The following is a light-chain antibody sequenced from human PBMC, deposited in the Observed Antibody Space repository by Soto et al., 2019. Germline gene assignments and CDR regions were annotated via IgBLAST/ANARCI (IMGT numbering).Light chain of an antibody. Sequence: QSALTQPPSASGSPGQSVTISCTGTSSDVGGYNYVSWYQQHPGKAPKLMIYEVSKRPSGVPDRFSGSKSGNTASLTVSGLQAEVEADYYCSSYAGSNTDVVFGGGTKLTVL. CDR1: SSDVGGYNY. V-gene: IGLV2-8*01. CDR3: SSYAGSNTDVV. J-gene: IGLJ2*01. CDR2: EVS.